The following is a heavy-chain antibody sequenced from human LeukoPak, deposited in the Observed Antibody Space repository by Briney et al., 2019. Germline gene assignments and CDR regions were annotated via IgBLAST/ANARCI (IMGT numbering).Heavy chain of an antibody. D-gene: IGHD4-17*01. J-gene: IGHJ4*02. Sequence: GGSLRLSCAASGFPFTSFAMHWVRQAPGKGLQWVAFISYDGSNKYYTDSVKGRFTISRDNSKNTLFLQMNSLRAEDTAVYYCARVFGAVTTTPIDYWGQGTLVTVSS. CDR3: ARVFGAVTTTPIDY. CDR1: GFPFTSFA. V-gene: IGHV3-30*10. CDR2: ISYDGSNK.